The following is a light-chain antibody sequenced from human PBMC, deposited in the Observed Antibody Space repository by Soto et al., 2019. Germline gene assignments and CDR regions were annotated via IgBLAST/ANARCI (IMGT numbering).Light chain of an antibody. Sequence: IVMTQSPAPLSVSPGERATLSCRASQSVGSNLAWYQQRPGQSPRLLIYGASTRASGIPARISGSGSGTEFTLTISSLQSEDFAVYYCQQYDYWQLSFGQGTRLEIK. V-gene: IGKV3D-15*01. CDR1: QSVGSN. CDR3: QQYDYWQLS. J-gene: IGKJ5*01. CDR2: GAS.